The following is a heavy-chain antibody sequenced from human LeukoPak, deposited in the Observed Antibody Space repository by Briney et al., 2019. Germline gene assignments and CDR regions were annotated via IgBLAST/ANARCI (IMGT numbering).Heavy chain of an antibody. CDR1: GFTFSSYA. V-gene: IGHV3-23*01. D-gene: IGHD3-9*01. J-gene: IGHJ4*02. CDR2: ISGSGGST. Sequence: GSLRLSCAASGFTFSSYAMSWVRQAPGKGLEWVSAISGSGGSTYYADSVKGRFTISRDNSKNTLYLQMNSLRAEDTAVYYCAKQGVRYFDWLPYPDYWGQGTLVTVSS. CDR3: AKQGVRYFDWLPYPDY.